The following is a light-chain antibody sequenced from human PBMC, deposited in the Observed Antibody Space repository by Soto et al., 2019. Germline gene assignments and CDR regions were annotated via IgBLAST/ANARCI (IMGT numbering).Light chain of an antibody. CDR3: SSYTSSSILYV. J-gene: IGLJ1*01. CDR2: EVS. CDR1: SGDVGGYNY. Sequence: QAVLTQPASVSGSPGQSITISCTGTSGDVGGYNYVSWYQQHPGKAPKLMIYEVSNRPSGVSNRFSGSKSGDKASLTISGLQAEDEADYYCSSYTSSSILYVFGTGTKVTVL. V-gene: IGLV2-14*01.